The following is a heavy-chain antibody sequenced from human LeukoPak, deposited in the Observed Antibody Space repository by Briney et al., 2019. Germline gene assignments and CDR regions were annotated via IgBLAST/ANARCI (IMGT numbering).Heavy chain of an antibody. CDR2: ISAYNGNT. V-gene: IGHV1-18*01. J-gene: IGHJ6*02. D-gene: IGHD3-3*01. CDR3: AGTSSSIHYDFWGSVPYYYYYGMDV. CDR1: GYTFTSYG. Sequence: ASVKVSCKASGYTFTSYGISWVRQAPGQGLEWMGWISAYNGNTNYAQKLQGRVTMTTDTSTSTAYMELRSLRSDDTAVYYCAGTSSSIHYDFWGSVPYYYYYGMDVWGQGTTATVSS.